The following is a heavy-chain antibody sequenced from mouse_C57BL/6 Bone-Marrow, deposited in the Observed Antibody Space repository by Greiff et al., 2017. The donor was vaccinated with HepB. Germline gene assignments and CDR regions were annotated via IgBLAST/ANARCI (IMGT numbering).Heavy chain of an antibody. CDR2: INPGSGGT. J-gene: IGHJ3*01. D-gene: IGHD2-4*01. CDR3: ARSGDYGRGAWFAY. V-gene: IGHV1-54*01. Sequence: VQLQQSGAELVRPGTSVKVSCKASGYAFTNYLIEWVKQRPGQGLEWIGVINPGSGGTNYNEKFKCKATLTADKSSSTAYMQLSSLTSEDSAVYFCARSGDYGRGAWFAYWGQGTLVTVSA. CDR1: GYAFTNYL.